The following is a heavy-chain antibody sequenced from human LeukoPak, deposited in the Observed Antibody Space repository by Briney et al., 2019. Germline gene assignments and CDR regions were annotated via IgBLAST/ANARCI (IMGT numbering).Heavy chain of an antibody. CDR2: ISYDGSNK. CDR1: GFTFSSYA. J-gene: IGHJ4*02. D-gene: IGHD3-3*01. V-gene: IGHV3-30-3*01. CDR3: ARGSPNYDFWSGAFDWLLSGPDY. Sequence: GGSLRLSCAASGFTFSSYAMHWVRQAPGKGLEWVAVISYDGSNKYYADSVKGRFTISRGNSKNTLYLQMNSLRAEDTAVYYCARGSPNYDFWSGAFDWLLSGPDYWGQGTLVTVSS.